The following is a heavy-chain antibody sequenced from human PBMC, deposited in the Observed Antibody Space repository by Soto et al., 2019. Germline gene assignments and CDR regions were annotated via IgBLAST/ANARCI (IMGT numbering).Heavy chain of an antibody. Sequence: QVQLVQSGAAVKTPGSSVKVSCKVSGDTFNTYTISWVRPSPGQGLEWRGRIIPILAVTTYSRKFQGRLLITAEESTSTAYMDVSSLRSEDTAMYYCAARYCSAATGCNPGAYWGQGTLVAVSS. V-gene: IGHV1-69*02. D-gene: IGHD2-8*02. CDR2: IIPILAVT. CDR1: GDTFNTYT. J-gene: IGHJ4*02. CDR3: AARYCSAATGCNPGAY.